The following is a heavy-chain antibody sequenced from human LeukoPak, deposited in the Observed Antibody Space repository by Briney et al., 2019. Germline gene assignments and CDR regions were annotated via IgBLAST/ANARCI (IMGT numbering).Heavy chain of an antibody. J-gene: IGHJ4*02. CDR3: ASPRGGFDY. V-gene: IGHV4-39*01. Sequence: SETLSLTCTVSGGSISSSYYYWGWIRQPPGKGLEWIGSIYYSGSTYYNPSLKSRVTIFVDTSKNQFSLKLSSVTAADTAVYYCASPRGGFDYWGQGTLVTVSS. D-gene: IGHD3-10*01. CDR1: GGSISSSYYY. CDR2: IYYSGST.